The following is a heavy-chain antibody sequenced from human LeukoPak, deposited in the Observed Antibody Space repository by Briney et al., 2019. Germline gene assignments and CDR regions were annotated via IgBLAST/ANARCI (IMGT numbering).Heavy chain of an antibody. J-gene: IGHJ4*02. CDR3: AREGVLRYFDWSVYYFDY. CDR1: GFTFSSYW. CDR2: IKQDGSEK. V-gene: IGHV3-7*01. Sequence: GGSLRLSCAASGFTFSSYWMSWVRQAPGKGLEWVANIKQDGSEKYYVDSVKGRFTISRDNAKNSLYLQMNSLRVEDTAVYYCAREGVLRYFDWSVYYFDYWGQGTLVTVSS. D-gene: IGHD3-9*01.